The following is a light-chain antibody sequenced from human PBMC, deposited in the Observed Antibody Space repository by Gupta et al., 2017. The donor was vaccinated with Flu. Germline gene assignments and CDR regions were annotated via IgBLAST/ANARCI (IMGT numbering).Light chain of an antibody. J-gene: IGLJ1*01. CDR3: SAYTSSDTFV. CDR2: EVS. CDR1: SSDVGTDNR. Sequence: QSALTQPPSVSGSPGQSVTISCTGTSSDVGTDNRVSWYQQSPGTAHKLMVYEVSNRPAGAPDRFSGSKAGNTASLTISGLQGEDEADYYCSAYTSSDTFVFGTGTKVTVL. V-gene: IGLV2-18*02.